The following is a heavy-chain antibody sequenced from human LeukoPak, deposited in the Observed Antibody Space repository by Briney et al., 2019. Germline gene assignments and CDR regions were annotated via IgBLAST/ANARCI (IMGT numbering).Heavy chain of an antibody. Sequence: GYSVKVSCKASGGTFSSYAISWVRQAPGQGLEWMGGIIPIFGAANYAQKFQGRVTITADESTSTAYMELSSLRSEDTAVYYCAGTPHAILWWFDPWGQGTLVTVSS. CDR1: GGTFSSYA. V-gene: IGHV1-69*01. D-gene: IGHD2-8*01. CDR3: AGTPHAILWWFDP. J-gene: IGHJ5*02. CDR2: IIPIFGAA.